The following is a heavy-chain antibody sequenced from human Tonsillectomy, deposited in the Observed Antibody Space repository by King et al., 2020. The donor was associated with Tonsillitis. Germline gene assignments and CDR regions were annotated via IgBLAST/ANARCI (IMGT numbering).Heavy chain of an antibody. CDR2: ISYDGSNK. V-gene: IGHV3-30-3*01. CDR3: ARDSGAF. CDR1: GFTFSSYA. Sequence: VQLVESGGGVVQPGRSLRLSCAASGFTFSSYAMNWVRQAPGKGLEWVAVISYDGSNKYYADSVKGRFFISRDNSKNTLYLQVNSLRAEDTAVYYCARDSGAFWGQGTLVTVSS. D-gene: IGHD1-26*01. J-gene: IGHJ4*02.